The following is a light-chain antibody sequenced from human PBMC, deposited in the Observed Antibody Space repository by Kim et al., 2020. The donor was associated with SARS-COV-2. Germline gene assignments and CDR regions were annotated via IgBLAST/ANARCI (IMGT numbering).Light chain of an antibody. CDR1: SSDIGPYNY. CDR3: SSYTGSSTLYV. J-gene: IGLJ1*01. V-gene: IGLV2-14*03. CDR2: DVD. Sequence: QSALTQPASVSGSPGQSITISCTGTSSDIGPYNYVSWYQQHPGKDPKLMIYDVDNRPSGVSDRFSGSKSGNTASLTISGLQAEDEADYYCSSYTGSSTLYVFGTGTKVTVL.